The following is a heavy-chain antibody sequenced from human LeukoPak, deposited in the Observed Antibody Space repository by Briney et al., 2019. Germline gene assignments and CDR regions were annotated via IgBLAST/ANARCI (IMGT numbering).Heavy chain of an antibody. V-gene: IGHV3-21*01. CDR1: GFTFSTYS. Sequence: GGSLRLSCAASGFTFSTYSMNWVRQAPGKGLEWVSSISSSSSYIYYVDSVKGRFTISRDNAKNSLYLQMNSLRAEDTAVYYCAELGITMIGGVWGKGTTVTISS. J-gene: IGHJ6*04. CDR2: ISSSSSYI. D-gene: IGHD3-10*02. CDR3: AELGITMIGGV.